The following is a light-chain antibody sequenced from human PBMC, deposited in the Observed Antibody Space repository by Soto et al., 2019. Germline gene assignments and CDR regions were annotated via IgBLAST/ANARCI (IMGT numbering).Light chain of an antibody. CDR2: GAS. Sequence: EIVLTQSPGTLSLSPGERATLSCRASQSVSRDYLAWYQQKPGQGPGLLIYGASSRATGIPDRFSGSGSGTDFTLTISGLDPEDFAVYHCQQYGTSPWTFGQGTKVEI. V-gene: IGKV3-20*01. CDR1: QSVSRDY. CDR3: QQYGTSPWT. J-gene: IGKJ1*01.